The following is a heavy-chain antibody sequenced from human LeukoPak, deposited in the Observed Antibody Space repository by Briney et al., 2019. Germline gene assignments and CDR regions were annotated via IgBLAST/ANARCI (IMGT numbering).Heavy chain of an antibody. J-gene: IGHJ3*02. CDR1: GFTFSAYG. CDR3: ANPYCSSTSCHDAFDI. CDR2: ISGSGGST. Sequence: PGRSLRLSCADSGFTFSAYGMHWVRQAPGKGVEWVSAISGSGGSTYYADSVKGRFTISRDNSKKTLYLQMISLRAEDTAVYYCANPYCSSTSCHDAFDIWGQGTMVTVSS. V-gene: IGHV3-23*01. D-gene: IGHD2-2*01.